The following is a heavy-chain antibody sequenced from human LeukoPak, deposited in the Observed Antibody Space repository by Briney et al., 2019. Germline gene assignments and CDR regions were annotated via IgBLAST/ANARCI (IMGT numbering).Heavy chain of an antibody. J-gene: IGHJ3*01. CDR2: TYYRSQWHN. CDR3: AGGYAFDV. CDR1: GDSVSNNNYA. Sequence: SQTLSLTFAISGDSVSNNNYAWKWIRQSPSRGLEWLGRTYYRSQWHNDYARSVMGRISVDPDTSKNQFSLHLSSVTPDDTAVYYCAGGYAFDVWGQGTMVTVSS. V-gene: IGHV6-1*01.